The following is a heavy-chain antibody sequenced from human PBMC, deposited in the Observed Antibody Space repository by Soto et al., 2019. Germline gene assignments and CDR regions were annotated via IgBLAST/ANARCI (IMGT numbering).Heavy chain of an antibody. J-gene: IGHJ4*02. D-gene: IGHD4-17*01. CDR1: GFTFSSYA. CDR3: AKVPATVTTYYFDY. V-gene: IGHV3-23*01. Sequence: GGSLRLSCAASGFTFSSYAMSWVRQAPGKGLEWVSAISGSGGSTYYADSVKGRFTISRDNSKNTLYLQMNGLRAEDAAVYYCAKVPATVTTYYFDYWGQGTLVTVSS. CDR2: ISGSGGST.